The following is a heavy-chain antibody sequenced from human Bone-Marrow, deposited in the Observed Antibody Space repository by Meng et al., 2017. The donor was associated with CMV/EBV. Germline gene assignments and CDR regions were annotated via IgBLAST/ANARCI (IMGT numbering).Heavy chain of an antibody. Sequence: GGSLRLSWAASGFTFSSYAMSWVRQAPGKGLEWVSAISGSGGSTYYADSVKGRFTISRDNSKNTLYLQMNSLRAEHTAVYYCAKACRVSGFSRNYFDYWGQGTLVTGSS. CDR1: GFTFSSYA. CDR2: ISGSGGST. V-gene: IGHV3-23*01. CDR3: AKACRVSGFSRNYFDY. D-gene: IGHD5-12*01. J-gene: IGHJ4*02.